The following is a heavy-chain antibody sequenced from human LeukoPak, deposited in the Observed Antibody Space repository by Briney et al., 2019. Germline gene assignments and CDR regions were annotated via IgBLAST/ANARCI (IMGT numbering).Heavy chain of an antibody. J-gene: IGHJ6*02. CDR3: ARDNRYCSSTSCRTYYYYYGMDV. V-gene: IGHV3-48*03. D-gene: IGHD2-2*01. Sequence: GGSLRLSCAASGFTFSSYEMNWVRQAPGKGLEWVSYISSSGSTIYYADSVKGRFTISRDNAKNSLYLQMNSLRAEDTAVYYCARDNRYCSSTSCRTYYYYYGMDVWGQGTTVTVSS. CDR1: GFTFSSYE. CDR2: ISSSGSTI.